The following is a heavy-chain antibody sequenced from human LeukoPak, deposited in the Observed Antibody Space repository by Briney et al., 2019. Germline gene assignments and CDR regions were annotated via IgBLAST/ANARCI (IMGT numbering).Heavy chain of an antibody. CDR2: ISYDGSNK. CDR3: ARDLGIIVPAAQGADY. Sequence: SGGSLRLSCAASGFTFSSYAMHWVRQAPGKGLEWVAVISYDGSNKYYADSVKGRFTISRDNSKNTLYLQMNSLRAEDTAVYYCARDLGIIVPAAQGADYWGQGTLVTVSS. CDR1: GFTFSSYA. V-gene: IGHV3-30-3*01. D-gene: IGHD2-2*01. J-gene: IGHJ4*02.